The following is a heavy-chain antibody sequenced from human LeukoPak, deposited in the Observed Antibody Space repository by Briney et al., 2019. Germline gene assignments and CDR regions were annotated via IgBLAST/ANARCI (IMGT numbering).Heavy chain of an antibody. J-gene: IGHJ4*02. V-gene: IGHV3-21*01. CDR3: ARDPPRHYDFWSGYAFFDY. D-gene: IGHD3-3*01. Sequence: TGGSLRLSCAASGFTFSSYSMNWVRQAPGKGLEWVSSISSSSSYIYYADSVKGRFTISRDNAKNSLYLQMNSLRAEDTAVYYCARDPPRHYDFWSGYAFFDYWGQGTLVTVSS. CDR2: ISSSSSYI. CDR1: GFTFSSYS.